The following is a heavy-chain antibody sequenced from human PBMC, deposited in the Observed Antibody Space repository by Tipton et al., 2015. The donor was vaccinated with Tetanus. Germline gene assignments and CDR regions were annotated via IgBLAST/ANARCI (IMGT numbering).Heavy chain of an antibody. CDR3: TTSGIGGSGYRVDP. Sequence: SLRLSCATSGLFFKNAWMNWVRQAPGKGLEWVGRIKNKADGGTTDYSARVKDRFSISRDDSKDTLFLQMTSLKTGDTAVYDCTTSGIGGSGYRVDPWGRGPLGVVSS. CDR2: IKNKADGGTT. D-gene: IGHD3-9*01. J-gene: IGHJ5*02. CDR1: GLFFKNAW. V-gene: IGHV3-15*07.